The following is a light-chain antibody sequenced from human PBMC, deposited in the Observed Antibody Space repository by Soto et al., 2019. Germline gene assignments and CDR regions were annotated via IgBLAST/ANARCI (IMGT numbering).Light chain of an antibody. CDR2: DAS. CDR1: QSVSSY. J-gene: IGKJ1*01. V-gene: IGKV3-11*01. CDR3: QQRTNWPWT. Sequence: EIVLTQSPATLSLSPGERVTLSCRASQSVSSYLGWYQQKPGQAPRLLIYDASNRATGIPARFSGSGSGTDFTLTISSLEPEDFAVYYCQQRTNWPWTFGQGTKLEIK.